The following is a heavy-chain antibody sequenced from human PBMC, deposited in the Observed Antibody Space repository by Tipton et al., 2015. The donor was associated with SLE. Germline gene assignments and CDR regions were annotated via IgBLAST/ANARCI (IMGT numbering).Heavy chain of an antibody. CDR2: ISGYNGNT. Sequence: QSGPEVKKPGASVRVSYKASGYTFTDYVFSWVRQAPGQGLEWMGWISGYNGNTNYAQKFQDRVTMTIDTSTSTVYMELRSLRSDDTAVYYCARGHRGAYQFHGLDVWGQGTTVTVSS. CDR3: ARGHRGAYQFHGLDV. D-gene: IGHD1-26*01. CDR1: GYTFTDYV. V-gene: IGHV1-18*01. J-gene: IGHJ6*02.